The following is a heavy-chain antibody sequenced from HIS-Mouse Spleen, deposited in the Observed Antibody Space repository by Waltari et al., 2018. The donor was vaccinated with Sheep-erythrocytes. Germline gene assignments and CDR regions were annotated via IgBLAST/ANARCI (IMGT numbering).Heavy chain of an antibody. CDR2: IYPGDSDT. CDR3: ARLRSSGYYYDSSGYSRNWFDP. D-gene: IGHD3-22*01. V-gene: IGHV5-51*01. CDR1: GYSFTSYW. J-gene: IGHJ5*02. Sequence: EVQLVQSGAEVKKPGESLKISCKGSGYSFTSYWIGGVRQMPGKGLEWMGIIYPGDSDTRYSPSFQGQVTISADKSISTAYLQWSSLKASDTAMYYCARLRSSGYYYDSSGYSRNWFDPWGQGTLVTVSS.